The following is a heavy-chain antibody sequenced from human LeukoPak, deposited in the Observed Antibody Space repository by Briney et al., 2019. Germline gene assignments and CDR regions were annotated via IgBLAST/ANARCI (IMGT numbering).Heavy chain of an antibody. D-gene: IGHD2/OR15-2a*01. CDR2: ISGEGGST. Sequence: QPGRSLRLSCAASGFTFSSYVMHWVRQAPGKGLEWVSLISGEGGSTYYADSVKGRFTISRDNSKNSLYLQMNRLRTDDTALYYCVKDSPIERFRHWGQGTLVTVSS. J-gene: IGHJ1*01. V-gene: IGHV3-43*02. CDR3: VKDSPIERFRH. CDR1: GFTFSSYV.